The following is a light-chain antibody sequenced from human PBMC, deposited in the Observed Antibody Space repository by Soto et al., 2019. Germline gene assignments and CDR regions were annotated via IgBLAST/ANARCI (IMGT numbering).Light chain of an antibody. CDR2: GAS. CDR1: QSVSTN. Sequence: VMTQSPVTLSVSPGERATLSCRASQSVSTNLAWYQHKPGQAPGFLIYGASTRATGIPARFSGSGSGTEFTLTISSLQSEDSVVYYWQQYNYLVTVGGGTKVEIK. J-gene: IGKJ4*01. V-gene: IGKV3-15*01. CDR3: QQYNYLVT.